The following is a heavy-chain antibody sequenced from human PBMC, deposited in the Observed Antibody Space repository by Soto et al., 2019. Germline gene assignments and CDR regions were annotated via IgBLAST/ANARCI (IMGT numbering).Heavy chain of an antibody. D-gene: IGHD6-13*01. J-gene: IGHJ6*02. Sequence: PWETLSLTCAVSGFSISNNNWWTWVRQPPGKGLKWVGDIYHTGITNYSPSLKSRVTISVDNSKNQFSLRLTSVTAADTAVYYCAGFSSSGLYYYFGMDVWGQGTTVTVSS. V-gene: IGHV4-4*02. CDR3: AGFSSSGLYYYFGMDV. CDR1: GFSISNNNW. CDR2: IYHTGIT.